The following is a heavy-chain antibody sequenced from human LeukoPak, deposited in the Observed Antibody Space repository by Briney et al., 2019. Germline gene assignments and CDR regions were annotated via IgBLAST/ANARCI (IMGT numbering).Heavy chain of an antibody. CDR2: IYPGDSDT. Sequence: GESLKISCKGAGYSFTSYWIGWVRQMPGKGLEWMGIIYPGDSDTRYSPSFQGQVTISADKSISTAYLQWSSLKASDSAMYYCATNTMFRGIHAFDIWGQGTMVTVSS. V-gene: IGHV5-51*01. CDR3: ATNTMFRGIHAFDI. D-gene: IGHD3-10*01. J-gene: IGHJ3*02. CDR1: GYSFTSYW.